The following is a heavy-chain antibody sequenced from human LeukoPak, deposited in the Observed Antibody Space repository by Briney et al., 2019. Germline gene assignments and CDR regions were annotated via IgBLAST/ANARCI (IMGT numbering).Heavy chain of an antibody. CDR1: GGSFSGYY. V-gene: IGHV4-34*01. CDR2: INHSGST. Sequence: PSETLSLTCAVYGGSFSGYYWSWIRQPPGKGLEWIGEINHSGSTNYNPSLKSRVTMSVDTSKNQFSLKLSSVTAADTAVYYCARARNSGLFDYWGQGTLVTVSS. J-gene: IGHJ4*02. CDR3: ARARNSGLFDY.